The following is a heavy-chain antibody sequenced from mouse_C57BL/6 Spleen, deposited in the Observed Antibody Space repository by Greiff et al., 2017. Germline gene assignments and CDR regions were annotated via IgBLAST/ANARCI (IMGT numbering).Heavy chain of an antibody. Sequence: EVQLQQSGPELVKPGASVKISCKASGYTFTDYYMNWVKQSHGKSLEWIGDINPNNGGTSYNQKFKGKATLTVDKSSSTAYMELRSLTSEDSAVXYCARGSYWGQGTTLTVSS. CDR1: GYTFTDYY. CDR3: ARGSY. V-gene: IGHV1-26*01. J-gene: IGHJ2*01. CDR2: INPNNGGT.